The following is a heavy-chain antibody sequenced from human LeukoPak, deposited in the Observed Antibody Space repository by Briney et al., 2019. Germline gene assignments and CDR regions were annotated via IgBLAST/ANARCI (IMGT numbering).Heavy chain of an antibody. D-gene: IGHD3-10*01. V-gene: IGHV1-69*13. CDR1: GGTFSSYA. CDR3: AREERYYYGSGSYFDYFDY. CDR2: IIPIFGTA. J-gene: IGHJ4*02. Sequence: SVKVSCKASGGTFSSYAISWVRQAPGEGLEWMGGIIPIFGTANYAQKFQGRVTITADESTSTAYMELSSLRSEDTAVYYCAREERYYYGSGSYFDYFDYWGQGTLVTVSS.